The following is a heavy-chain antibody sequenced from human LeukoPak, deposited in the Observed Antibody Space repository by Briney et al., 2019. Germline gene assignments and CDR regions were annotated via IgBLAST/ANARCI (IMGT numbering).Heavy chain of an antibody. V-gene: IGHV1-69*01. CDR1: GGTFSGYA. CDR2: LIRMFGTA. CDR3: ARDLRDGYNKNDAFDI. D-gene: IGHD5-24*01. Sequence: VASGKVSCKASGGTFSGYAINWVRQAPGQVLEWMGGLIRMFGTANYARKFHGRVTIIADESTSTAYMELSSLRSEDTAVYYCARDLRDGYNKNDAFDIWGQGTMVTVSS. J-gene: IGHJ3*02.